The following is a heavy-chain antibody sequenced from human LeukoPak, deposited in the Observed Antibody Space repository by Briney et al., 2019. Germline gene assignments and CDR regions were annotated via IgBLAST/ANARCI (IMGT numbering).Heavy chain of an antibody. V-gene: IGHV3-48*01. CDR1: GFTFSDYS. Sequence: GGSLRLSCAASGFTFSDYSMNWVRQAPGKGLEWVSYICSSTSTIYYADSVRGRFAISRDNAKNSLYLQMNSLRAEDTAVYYCARDRAGGAYHYDSSGYYYWGQGTLVTVSS. CDR2: ICSSTSTI. CDR3: ARDRAGGAYHYDSSGYYY. J-gene: IGHJ4*02. D-gene: IGHD3-22*01.